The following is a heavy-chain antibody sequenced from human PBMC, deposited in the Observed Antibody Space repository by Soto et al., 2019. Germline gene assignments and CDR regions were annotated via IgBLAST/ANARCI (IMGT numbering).Heavy chain of an antibody. D-gene: IGHD5-12*01. CDR2: IYYSGST. Sequence: QVQLQESGPGLVKPSQTLSLTCTVSGGSISSGDYYWSWIRQPPGKGLGWIGYIYYSGSTYYNPSINRRITISVDTPKSQSAPKLSSVTAADTGVYYCAREGSGFDLDYWGEGTQVTVAS. CDR1: GGSISSGDYY. V-gene: IGHV4-30-4*01. CDR3: AREGSGFDLDY. J-gene: IGHJ4*02.